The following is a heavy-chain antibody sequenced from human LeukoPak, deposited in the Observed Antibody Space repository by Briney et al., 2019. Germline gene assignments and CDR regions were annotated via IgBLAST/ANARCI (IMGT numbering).Heavy chain of an antibody. CDR2: ISDSGGST. CDR3: AKVVSGSYYYFDF. D-gene: IGHD1-26*01. J-gene: IGHJ4*02. CDR1: GFTFSRLG. V-gene: IGHV3-23*01. Sequence: GGALRLPWAASGFTFSRLGMSWGRQAQGKGLEGVSAISDSGGSTYYPDSMKGRFTISRDNSKNTLYLQMNSLRAEDTAIYYCAKVVSGSYYYFDFWGQGTLVTVSS.